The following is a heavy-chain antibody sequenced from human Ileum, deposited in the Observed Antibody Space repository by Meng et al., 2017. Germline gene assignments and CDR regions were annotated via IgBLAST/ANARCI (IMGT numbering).Heavy chain of an antibody. CDR2: ISCYNGNT. J-gene: IGHJ3*02. Sequence: ASLTLACTASGHTFTGYGISWARQAPGQGLEWLGWISCYNGNTHYGQEFQDRVIMTTDTSTSTAYMELRSLRSDDTAMYYCARDGDYDSNGHWGGDGIDIWGQGTMVTVSS. CDR3: ARDGDYDSNGHWGGDGIDI. CDR1: GHTFTGYG. D-gene: IGHD3-22*01. V-gene: IGHV1-18*01.